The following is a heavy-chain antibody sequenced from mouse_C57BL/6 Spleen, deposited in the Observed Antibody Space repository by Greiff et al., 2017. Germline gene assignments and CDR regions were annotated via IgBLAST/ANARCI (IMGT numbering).Heavy chain of an antibody. J-gene: IGHJ2*01. CDR1: GYTFTSYW. CDR3: ARLGTGYFDY. CDR2: IDPSDSYT. Sequence: QVQLQQPGAELVRPGTSVKLSCKASGYTFTSYWMHWVKQRPGQRLEWIGVIDPSDSYTNYNQKFKGKATLTVDTSSSTAYMQLSSLTSEDSAVYYCARLGTGYFDYWGQGTTLTVSS. D-gene: IGHD4-1*01. V-gene: IGHV1-59*01.